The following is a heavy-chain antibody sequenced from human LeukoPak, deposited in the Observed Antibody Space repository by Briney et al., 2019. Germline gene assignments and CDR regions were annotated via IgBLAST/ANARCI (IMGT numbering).Heavy chain of an antibody. Sequence: SVKVSCKASGGTFSSYAISWVRQAPGQGLEWMGGIIPIFGTANYAQKFQGRATITADESTSTAYMELSSLRSEDTAVYYCASGPIWSGSYRYFDYWGQGTLVTVSS. CDR2: IIPIFGTA. V-gene: IGHV1-69*13. CDR3: ASGPIWSGSYRYFDY. D-gene: IGHD1-26*01. J-gene: IGHJ4*02. CDR1: GGTFSSYA.